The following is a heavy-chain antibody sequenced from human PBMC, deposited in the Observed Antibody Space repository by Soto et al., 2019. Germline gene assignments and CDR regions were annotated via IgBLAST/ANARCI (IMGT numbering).Heavy chain of an antibody. D-gene: IGHD5-12*01. CDR3: ARGNHRWLQLWYFDL. J-gene: IGHJ2*01. CDR1: GGTFSSYT. CDR2: IIPIFGTA. Sequence: QVQLVQSGAEVKKPGSSVTVSCKASGGTFSSYTISWVRQAPGQGLEWMGGIIPIFGTANYAQKFQGRVTITAYESTSTAYMGLSSLRSEDTAVYYCARGNHRWLQLWYFDLWGRGTLVTVSS. V-gene: IGHV1-69*12.